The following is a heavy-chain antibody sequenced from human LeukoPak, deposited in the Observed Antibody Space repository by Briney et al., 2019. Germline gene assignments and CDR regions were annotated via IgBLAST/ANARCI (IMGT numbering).Heavy chain of an antibody. D-gene: IGHD4-11*01. CDR3: ARALWYMTTVTYNWFDP. J-gene: IGHJ5*02. CDR2: IIPLLGIA. Sequence: SVKVSCKASGGTFSSYTISWVRQAPGQRLEWMGRIIPLLGIANYAQKFQGSVTITADRSTSTAYMELSSLRSEDTAVYYCARALWYMTTVTYNWFDPWGQGTLVTVSS. CDR1: GGTFSSYT. V-gene: IGHV1-69*02.